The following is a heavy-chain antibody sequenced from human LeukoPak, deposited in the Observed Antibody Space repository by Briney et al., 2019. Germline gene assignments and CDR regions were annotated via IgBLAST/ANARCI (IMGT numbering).Heavy chain of an antibody. D-gene: IGHD3-9*01. V-gene: IGHV1-8*01. CDR3: ARGPVLRYFDWLLYPSWFDP. Sequence: ASVKVSCKASGYPFTSYDINWVRQATGQGLEWMGWMNPNSGNTGYAQKFQGRVTMTRNTSISTAYMELSSLRSEDTAVYYCARGPVLRYFDWLLYPSWFDPWGQGTLVTVSS. CDR2: MNPNSGNT. J-gene: IGHJ5*02. CDR1: GYPFTSYD.